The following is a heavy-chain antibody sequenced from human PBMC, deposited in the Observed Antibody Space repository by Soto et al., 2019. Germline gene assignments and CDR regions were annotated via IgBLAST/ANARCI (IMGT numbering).Heavy chain of an antibody. V-gene: IGHV3-23*01. Sequence: GGSLRLSCAASGFTFSSYAMSWVRQAPGKGLEWVSAISGSGGSTYYADSVKGRFTISRDNSKNTLYLQMNSLRAEDTAVYYCAKALGYYYSSGTELLGFDYWGQGTLVTVSS. CDR1: GFTFSSYA. CDR3: AKALGYYYSSGTELLGFDY. CDR2: ISGSGGST. J-gene: IGHJ4*02. D-gene: IGHD3-22*01.